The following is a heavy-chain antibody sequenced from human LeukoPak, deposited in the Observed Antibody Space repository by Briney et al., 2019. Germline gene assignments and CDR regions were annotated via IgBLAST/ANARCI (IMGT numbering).Heavy chain of an antibody. D-gene: IGHD3-16*01. V-gene: IGHV3-48*03. J-gene: IGHJ4*02. Sequence: PGGSLRLSCAASGFIFSSFELNWVRQAPGKGLEWVAHISDKEDIIYSDSVKGRLAISRDNSKNTQYLQMTSLRADDTGVYYCARSGGSYKPFDFWGQGTLVTVSS. CDR3: ARSGGSYKPFDF. CDR2: ISDKEDI. CDR1: GFIFSSFE.